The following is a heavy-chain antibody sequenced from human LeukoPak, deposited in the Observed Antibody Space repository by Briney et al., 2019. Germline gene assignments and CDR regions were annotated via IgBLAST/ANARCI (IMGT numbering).Heavy chain of an antibody. CDR1: GGSISSNYYY. V-gene: IGHV4-39*07. D-gene: IGHD2-15*01. Sequence: SETLSLTCTVSGGSISSNYYYWGWIRQPPGNGLELIGSIYYSGHTYYNPSLKSRVTISVDTSNNQFSLKLSSVTAADTAIYYCASEYCSGDSCEGGHFDYWGQGTLVTVSS. J-gene: IGHJ4*02. CDR2: IYYSGHT. CDR3: ASEYCSGDSCEGGHFDY.